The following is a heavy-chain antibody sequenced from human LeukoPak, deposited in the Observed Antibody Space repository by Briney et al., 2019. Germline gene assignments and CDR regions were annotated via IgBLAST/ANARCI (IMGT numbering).Heavy chain of an antibody. D-gene: IGHD3-3*01. CDR1: GFTFSRYW. V-gene: IGHV3-7*01. J-gene: IGHJ4*02. CDR3: VREEPPQGRPWSGWYPFDF. CDR2: IRGDGSER. Sequence: GGSLGLSCAASGFTFSRYWMTWVRQAPGKGLEWVANIRGDGSERFYVGYLKGRFTISRDNAKNSLYLQMNSLRVHDTAVYYCVREEPPQGRPWSGWYPFDFWGQGILVTVSS.